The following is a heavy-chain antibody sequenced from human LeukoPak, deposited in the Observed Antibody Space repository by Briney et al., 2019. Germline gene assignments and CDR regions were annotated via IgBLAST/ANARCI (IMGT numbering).Heavy chain of an antibody. CDR2: ISAYNGNA. CDR3: ARALLDYDFWSGYLYYFDY. D-gene: IGHD3-3*01. CDR1: GYNFTSYG. Sequence: ASVKVSCKTSGYNFTSYGISWLRQAPGQGLEWMGWISAYNGNANYAQKLQGRVTMTTDTSTSTAYMELRSLRSDDTAVYYCARALLDYDFWSGYLYYFDYWGQGTLVTVSS. J-gene: IGHJ4*02. V-gene: IGHV1-18*01.